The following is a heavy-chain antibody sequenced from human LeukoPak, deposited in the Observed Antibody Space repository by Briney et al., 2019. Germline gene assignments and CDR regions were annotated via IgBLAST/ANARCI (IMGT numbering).Heavy chain of an antibody. CDR1: GFTFSIYE. J-gene: IGHJ4*02. CDR2: ISTGGTTI. CDR3: ARSRGNFDY. D-gene: IGHD3-16*01. Sequence: GGSLRLSCAASGFTFSIYEMNWVRQAPGKGLEWVSYISTGGTTIHYADSVKGRFTISRDNAKNSLYLQMNSLRAEDTAVYYCARSRGNFDYWGQGTLVTVSS. V-gene: IGHV3-48*03.